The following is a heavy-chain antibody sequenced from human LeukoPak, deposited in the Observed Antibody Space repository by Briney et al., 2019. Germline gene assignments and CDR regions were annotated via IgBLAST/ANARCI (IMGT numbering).Heavy chain of an antibody. CDR1: GFTFSSYG. V-gene: IGHV3-30*02. CDR3: ARLRYGGNAY. Sequence: GGSLRLSCAASGFTFSSYGMHWVRQAPGKGLEWVAFIRYDGSNKYYADSVKGRFTISRDNSKNTLYLQMNSLRAEDTAVYYCARLRYGGNAYWGQGTLVTVSS. J-gene: IGHJ4*02. CDR2: IRYDGSNK. D-gene: IGHD4-23*01.